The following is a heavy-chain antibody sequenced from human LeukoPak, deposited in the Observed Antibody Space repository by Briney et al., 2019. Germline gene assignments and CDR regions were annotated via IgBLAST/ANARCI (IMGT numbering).Heavy chain of an antibody. CDR2: IYYGGST. D-gene: IGHD2/OR15-2a*01. V-gene: IGHV4-39*01. Sequence: ASETLSLTCTVSGGSISTSSSYWGWIRQPPGKGLEWIGTIYYGGSTYYNPSLKSRVTISVDTSKNQFSLKLSSVTAVDTAVYYCAGPKFYDFVYWGQGTLVTVSS. CDR3: AGPKFYDFVY. J-gene: IGHJ4*02. CDR1: GGSISTSSSY.